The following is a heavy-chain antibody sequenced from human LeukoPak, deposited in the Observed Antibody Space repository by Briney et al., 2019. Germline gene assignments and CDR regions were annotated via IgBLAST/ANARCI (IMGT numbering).Heavy chain of an antibody. CDR2: IIGSGGDT. V-gene: IGHV3-23*01. J-gene: IGHJ5*01. Sequence: GGFLRLSCAASGFNFGSYAMSWVRQASGKGLEFVSVIIGSGGDTNYADSVKGRFTISRDNSKNTLFLQMNSLRADDTALYYCAKRGGVRVLTNNWFDSWGQGTLVSVSS. D-gene: IGHD2-21*01. CDR3: AKRGGVRVLTNNWFDS. CDR1: GFNFGSYA.